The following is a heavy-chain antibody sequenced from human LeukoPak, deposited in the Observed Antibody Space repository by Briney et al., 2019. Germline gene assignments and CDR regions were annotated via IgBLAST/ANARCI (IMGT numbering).Heavy chain of an antibody. J-gene: IGHJ3*02. Sequence: SSETLSLTCTVSGYSISSGYFWGWIRQPPGKGLEWIGRIYHSGSTYYKPSLKSRVTISVDTSKNQFSLKLSSVTAADTAVYYCARVVPAATTQHYAFGSWGQGTMVTVSS. D-gene: IGHD2-2*01. V-gene: IGHV4-38-2*02. CDR2: IYHSGST. CDR3: ARVVPAATTQHYAFGS. CDR1: GYSISSGYF.